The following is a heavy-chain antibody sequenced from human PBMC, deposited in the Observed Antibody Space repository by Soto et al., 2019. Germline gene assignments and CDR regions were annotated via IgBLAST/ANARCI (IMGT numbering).Heavy chain of an antibody. V-gene: IGHV1-8*01. CDR1: GYTFTSYD. Sequence: ASVKVSCKASGYTFTSYDINWVRQATGQGLEYLGWMNPNSGNTAYVQKFQGRVTMTRNTSISTAYMELSSLRSEDTAVYYCARVSRMQLVKYWGQGTLVTVSS. J-gene: IGHJ4*02. CDR3: ARVSRMQLVKY. CDR2: MNPNSGNT. D-gene: IGHD6-6*01.